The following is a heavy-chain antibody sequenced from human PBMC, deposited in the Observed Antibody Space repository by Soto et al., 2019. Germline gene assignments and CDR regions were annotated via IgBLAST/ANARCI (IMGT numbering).Heavy chain of an antibody. D-gene: IGHD6-13*01. CDR1: GYTFTSYG. J-gene: IGHJ4*02. V-gene: IGHV1-18*01. CDR2: ISAYNGNT. CDR3: ASDWAAAGPFGC. Sequence: QVQLVQSGAEVKKPGASVKVSCKASGYTFTSYGISWVRQAPGQGLERMGWISAYNGNTNYAQKRQARGTMPTDTSTSKAYRELGSLSSDATAVYYRASDWAAAGPFGCWGQGTLVTVSS.